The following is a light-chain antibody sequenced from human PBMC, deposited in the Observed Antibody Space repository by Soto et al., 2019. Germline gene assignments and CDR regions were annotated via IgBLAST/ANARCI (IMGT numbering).Light chain of an antibody. CDR2: SNS. Sequence: QLVLTQPPSVSGAPGQRVTISCSGSRSNIGAGYDVHWYQQFPGTAPKLFIYSNSNRPSGVPDRFSGSKSGTSASLAITGLQAEDEADYYCQSYDSSLSTYVFGTGTKVTVL. CDR1: RSNIGAGYD. V-gene: IGLV1-40*01. CDR3: QSYDSSLSTYV. J-gene: IGLJ1*01.